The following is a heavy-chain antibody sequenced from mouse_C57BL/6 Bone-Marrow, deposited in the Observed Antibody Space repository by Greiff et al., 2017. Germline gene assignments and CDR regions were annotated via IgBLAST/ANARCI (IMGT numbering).Heavy chain of an antibody. Sequence: EVKLVQSGGGLVQPGGSLKISCAASGFTFSDYGMAWVRQAPRKGPEWVAFISNLAYSIYYADTVTGRYTISRKNAKNTQYLERSSLRSADTAMYYCAGRSPDDTTVVGGYFDVWGTGTTVTVSS. V-gene: IGHV5-15*01. CDR3: AGRSPDDTTVVGGYFDV. D-gene: IGHD1-1*01. CDR2: ISNLAYSI. CDR1: GFTFSDYG. J-gene: IGHJ1*03.